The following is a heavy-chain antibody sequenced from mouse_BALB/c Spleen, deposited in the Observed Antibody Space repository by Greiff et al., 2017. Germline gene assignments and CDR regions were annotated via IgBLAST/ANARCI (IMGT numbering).Heavy chain of an antibody. CDR1: GFDFSRYW. J-gene: IGHJ2*01. CDR2: INPDSSTI. CDR3: ARPDTTVVTRRYYFDY. V-gene: IGHV4-1*02. Sequence: EVKLMESGGGLVQPGGSLKLSCAASGFDFSRYWMSWVRQAPGKGLEWIGEINPDSSTINYTPSLKDKFIISRDNAKNTLYLQMSKVRSEDTALYYCARPDTTVVTRRYYFDYWGQGTTLTVSS. D-gene: IGHD1-1*01.